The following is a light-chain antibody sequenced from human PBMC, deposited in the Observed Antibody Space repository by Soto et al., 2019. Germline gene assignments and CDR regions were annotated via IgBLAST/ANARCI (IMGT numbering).Light chain of an antibody. J-gene: IGKJ2*01. CDR3: QQYSGSSP. Sequence: DIQMTQSPSTLSASVGDRVTITCRASQSINIWLAWYQQKPGKAPKVLIHQASVLESGVPSRLSGSGSGTEFTLTISSLQPDDFATYYCQQYSGSSPFGQGTKVEIK. CDR1: QSINIW. V-gene: IGKV1-5*03. CDR2: QAS.